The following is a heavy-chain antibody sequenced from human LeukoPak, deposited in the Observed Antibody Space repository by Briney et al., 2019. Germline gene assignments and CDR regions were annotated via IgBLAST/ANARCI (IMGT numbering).Heavy chain of an antibody. CDR2: ISSSGSTI. V-gene: IGHV3-48*03. D-gene: IGHD3-22*01. Sequence: PGGSLRLSCAASGFTFSSYEMNWVRQAPGKGLEWVSYISSSGSTIYYADSVKGRFTISRDNAKNSLYLQMNSLRAEDTAVYYCAREKDSSGYYLYYFDYWGQGTLVTVSS. CDR3: AREKDSSGYYLYYFDY. J-gene: IGHJ4*02. CDR1: GFTFSSYE.